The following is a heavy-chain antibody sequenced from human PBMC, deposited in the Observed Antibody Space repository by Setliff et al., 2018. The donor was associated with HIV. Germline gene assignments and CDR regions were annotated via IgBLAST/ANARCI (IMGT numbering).Heavy chain of an antibody. D-gene: IGHD3-16*01. J-gene: IGHJ4*02. CDR3: ARHTSQPYYFDY. V-gene: IGHV4-59*08. Sequence: PSETLSLTCSVSGGSFSGYYWSWIRQPPGKGLEWIGYIHIYNSGSTNYNPSLTSRVTISADTSRNQFSLKLSSVTAADTAVYYCARHTSQPYYFDYWGQGTLVTVSS. CDR1: GGSFSGYY. CDR2: IHIYNSGST.